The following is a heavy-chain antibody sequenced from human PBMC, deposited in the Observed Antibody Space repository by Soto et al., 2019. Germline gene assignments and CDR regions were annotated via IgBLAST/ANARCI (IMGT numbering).Heavy chain of an antibody. J-gene: IGHJ4*02. Sequence: EVQLLESGGGLVQPGGSLRLSCAASGFTFSNYAMAWVRQAPGKGLEWVSSIYGNGDTTFYADSVKGRFTISRDNSKNTLYVQMISLRAEDTALYYCAKDLSFSGSYDFDYWGQGALVTVSS. CDR2: IYGNGDTT. CDR1: GFTFSNYA. V-gene: IGHV3-23*01. D-gene: IGHD1-26*01. CDR3: AKDLSFSGSYDFDY.